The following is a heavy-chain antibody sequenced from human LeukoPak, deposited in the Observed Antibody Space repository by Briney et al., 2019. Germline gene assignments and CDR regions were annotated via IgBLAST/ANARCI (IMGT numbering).Heavy chain of an antibody. CDR3: AGVSGYYDILTGFDY. CDR2: IKQDGSEK. CDR1: GFTFSSYW. Sequence: GGSLRLSCAASGFTFSSYWMSWVRQAPGKGLEWVANIKQDGSEKYYVDSVKGRFTISGDDAKNSLYLQMNSLRAEDTAVYYCAGVSGYYDILTGFDYWGQGTLVTVSS. J-gene: IGHJ4*02. V-gene: IGHV3-7*01. D-gene: IGHD3-9*01.